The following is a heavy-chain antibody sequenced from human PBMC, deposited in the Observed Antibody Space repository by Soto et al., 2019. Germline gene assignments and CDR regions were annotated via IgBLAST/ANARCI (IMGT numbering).Heavy chain of an antibody. CDR3: ARARYCSGGSCYSWNAFDI. D-gene: IGHD2-15*01. Sequence: GGSLRLSCAASGFTFSSYSMNWVRQAPGKGLEWVSSISSSSSYIYYADSVKGRFTISRDNAKNSLYLQMNSLRAEDTAVYYCARARYCSGGSCYSWNAFDIWGQGTMVTVSS. CDR1: GFTFSSYS. CDR2: ISSSSSYI. J-gene: IGHJ3*02. V-gene: IGHV3-21*01.